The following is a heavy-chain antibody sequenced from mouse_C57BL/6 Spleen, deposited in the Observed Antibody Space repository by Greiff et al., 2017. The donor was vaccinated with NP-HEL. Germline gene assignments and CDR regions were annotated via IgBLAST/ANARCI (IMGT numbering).Heavy chain of an antibody. V-gene: IGHV1-72*01. J-gene: IGHJ2*01. CDR2: IDPNSGGT. CDR3: ATYEGYLDY. CDR1: GSTFTSYW. D-gene: IGHD2-10*02. Sequence: QVQLQQPGAELVKPGASVKLSCKASGSTFTSYWMHWVKQRPGRGLGGIGRIDPNSGGTKYNEKFKSKATLTVDKPSSTAYMQLSSLTSEDSAVYYCATYEGYLDYWGQGTTLTVSS.